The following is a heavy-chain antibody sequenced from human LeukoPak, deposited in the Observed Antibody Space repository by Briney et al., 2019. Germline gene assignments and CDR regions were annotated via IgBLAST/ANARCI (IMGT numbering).Heavy chain of an antibody. J-gene: IGHJ4*02. D-gene: IGHD1-26*01. CDR3: ARDNSGSYYI. CDR1: GGSISSGSYY. V-gene: IGHV4-61*02. Sequence: SQTLSLTCTVSGGSISSGSYYWSWIRQPAGKGLEWIGRIYTSGSTNYNPSLKSRVTMSVDTSKNQFSLKLSSVTAVDTAVYYCARDNSGSYYIWGQGTLVTVSS. CDR2: IYTSGST.